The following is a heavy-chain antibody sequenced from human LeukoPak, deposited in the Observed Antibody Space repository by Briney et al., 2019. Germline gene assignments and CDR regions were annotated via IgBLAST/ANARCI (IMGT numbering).Heavy chain of an antibody. CDR2: IKQDGSEK. CDR3: ARDNPLLLWFGELWGLGYYGMDV. CDR1: GFTFSSYW. Sequence: GGSLRLSCAASGFTFSSYWMSWVRQAPGKGLEWVANIKQDGSEKYYVDSVKGRFTISRDNAKNSLYLQMNSLGAEDTAVYYCARDNPLLLWFGELWGLGYYGMDVWGQGTTVTVSS. V-gene: IGHV3-7*01. J-gene: IGHJ6*02. D-gene: IGHD3-10*01.